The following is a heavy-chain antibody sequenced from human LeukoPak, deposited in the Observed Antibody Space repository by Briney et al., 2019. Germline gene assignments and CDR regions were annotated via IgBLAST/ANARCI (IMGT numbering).Heavy chain of an antibody. CDR3: ARTKWLRSRGDALDI. CDR2: ISGYNGNT. Sequence: GASVKVSCKASGYTFTNYGISWVRQAPGQGLEWMGWISGYNGNTNYAQKLQGRVTMTTDTSTSTAYMELRSLRSDDTAVYYCARTKWLRSRGDALDIWGQGTMVIVSS. J-gene: IGHJ3*02. V-gene: IGHV1-18*04. D-gene: IGHD5-12*01. CDR1: GYTFTNYG.